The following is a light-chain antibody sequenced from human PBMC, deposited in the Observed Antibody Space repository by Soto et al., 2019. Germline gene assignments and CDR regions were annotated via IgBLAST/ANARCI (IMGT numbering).Light chain of an antibody. CDR1: QSLLHSNGYNY. V-gene: IGKV2-28*01. CDR3: MQALQTQLT. J-gene: IGKJ5*01. CDR2: LGS. Sequence: DLVMTQSPLSLPVTPGEPASISCRSSQSLLHSNGYNYLDWYLQKPGQSPQLLIYLGSNRASGVPDRFSGSGSDTDFTLKISRVEAEDVGVYYCMQALQTQLTFGQGTRLEIK.